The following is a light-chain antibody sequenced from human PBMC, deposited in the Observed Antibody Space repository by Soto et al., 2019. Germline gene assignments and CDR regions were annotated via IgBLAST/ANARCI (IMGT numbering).Light chain of an antibody. V-gene: IGKV1-5*03. CDR1: QSINSC. CDR2: EAS. J-gene: IGKJ1*01. Sequence: DIQMTQSPSTLSASVGDRVTLTCRASQSINSCLAWYQQKPGKAPKLLIYEASSLESGVPSRFSGSGSGTEFTLTISSLQPDDFARYFCQQYNTYPWTFGQGTKVEIK. CDR3: QQYNTYPWT.